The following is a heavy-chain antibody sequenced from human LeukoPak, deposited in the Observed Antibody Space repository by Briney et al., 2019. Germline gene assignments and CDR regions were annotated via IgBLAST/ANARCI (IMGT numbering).Heavy chain of an antibody. Sequence: GGSLRLSCAASGFTFSSYGMHWVRQAPGKGLEWVAVIWYDGSNKYYADSVKGRFTISRGNSKNTLYLQMNSLRAEDTAVYYCARDYYGSGPSKDLFDYWGQGTLVTVSS. D-gene: IGHD3-10*01. CDR2: IWYDGSNK. V-gene: IGHV3-33*01. CDR1: GFTFSSYG. CDR3: ARDYYGSGPSKDLFDY. J-gene: IGHJ4*02.